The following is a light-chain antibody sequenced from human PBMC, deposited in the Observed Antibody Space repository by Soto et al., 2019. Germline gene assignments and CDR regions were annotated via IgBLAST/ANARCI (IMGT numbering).Light chain of an antibody. CDR1: QGISSY. CDR3: LQLTTYPWT. V-gene: IGKV1-9*01. J-gene: IGKJ1*01. Sequence: KFTDSPPSVSASVGDRVSITCRASQGISSYLAWYQQKSGKAPKLLVYASSTLQSGVPSRFSGSGSGTEFTLTISSLQPEDVATYYCLQLTTYPWTFGQGTNV. CDR2: ASS.